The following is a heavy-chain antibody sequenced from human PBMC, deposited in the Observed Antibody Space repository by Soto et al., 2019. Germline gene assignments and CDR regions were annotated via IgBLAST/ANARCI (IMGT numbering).Heavy chain of an antibody. CDR1: GFSFSGYS. J-gene: IGHJ4*02. CDR2: ITTASRYI. V-gene: IGHV3-21*06. D-gene: IGHD3-16*02. Sequence: NPGGSLRLSCVASGFSFSGYSFNWVRQAPGGALQWVASITTASRYIYYADSVKGRFTISRDNSKNSLFLQMDSLRLEDTGVYYCARSGLTLWEFSWYPKRGQGILVTVSS. CDR3: ARSGLTLWEFSWYPK.